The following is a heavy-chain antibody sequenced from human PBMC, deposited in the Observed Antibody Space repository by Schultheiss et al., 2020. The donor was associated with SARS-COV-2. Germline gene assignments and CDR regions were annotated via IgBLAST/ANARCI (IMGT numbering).Heavy chain of an antibody. CDR2: IKSKTDGGTT. J-gene: IGHJ6*02. CDR3: TPPPYYYYYGLDA. CDR1: GFTFSSYA. Sequence: GGSLRLSCAASGFTFSSYAMSWVRQAPGKGLEWVGRIKSKTDGGTTDYAAPVKGRFTISGDDSKNTLYLQMNSLKTEDTAVYYCTPPPYYYYYGLDAWGQGTTVTVSS. V-gene: IGHV3-15*01.